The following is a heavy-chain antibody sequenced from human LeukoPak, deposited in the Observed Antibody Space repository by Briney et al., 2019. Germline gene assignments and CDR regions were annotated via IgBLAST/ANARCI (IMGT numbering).Heavy chain of an antibody. CDR1: DGSISSSSYY. CDR2: IYYSGST. D-gene: IGHD5-24*01. Sequence: SETLSLTCTVSDGSISSSSYYWSWIRQPPGKGLEWIGYIYYSGSTYYNPSLKSRVTISVDTSENQFSLKLSSVTAADTAVYYCARVIGRLEMATDYWGQGTLVTVSS. CDR3: ARVIGRLEMATDY. V-gene: IGHV4-30-4*01. J-gene: IGHJ4*02.